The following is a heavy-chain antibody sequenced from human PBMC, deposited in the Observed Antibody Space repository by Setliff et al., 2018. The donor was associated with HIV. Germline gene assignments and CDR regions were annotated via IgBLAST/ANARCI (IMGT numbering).Heavy chain of an antibody. CDR3: ETDDYYGSGTHWRGVP. J-gene: IGHJ5*02. V-gene: IGHV1-69-2*01. CDR1: GFTFTDFY. D-gene: IGHD3-10*01. CDR2: VDPEDNNP. Sequence: ASVRVSCKASGFTFTDFYFHWVQQAPGKGLEWVGRVDPEDNNPTYAEKFRDRVTISADTSTNTAYLELRSLRSEDTAVYYCETDDYYGSGTHWRGVPWGQGTLVTVSS.